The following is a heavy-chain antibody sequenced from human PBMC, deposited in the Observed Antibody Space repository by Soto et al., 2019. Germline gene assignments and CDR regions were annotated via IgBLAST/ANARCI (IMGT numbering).Heavy chain of an antibody. CDR1: AGSIRSGDYY. V-gene: IGHV4-30-4*01. CDR3: TGELGIFYFDH. CDR2: IDHSGSA. J-gene: IGHJ4*02. D-gene: IGHD7-27*01. Sequence: QVQLQESCPGLVKPSQTLSLTCTVSAGSIRSGDYYWTWIRQPPGKGLEWIGYIDHSGSAYYNPSLQSRATISIDTSNNPYSPNWTSVTAADTAVYYSTGELGIFYFDHWGQGTLVTVPS.